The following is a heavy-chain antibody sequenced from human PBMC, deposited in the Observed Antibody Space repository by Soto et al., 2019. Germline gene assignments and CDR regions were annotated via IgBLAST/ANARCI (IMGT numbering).Heavy chain of an antibody. CDR2: IIPIFGTA. D-gene: IGHD2-2*01. J-gene: IGHJ6*02. CDR1: RCTFSIYA. V-gene: IGHV1-69*13. Sequence: SVKVSFKASRCTFSIYASSWVRQAPGQGRDWMGGIIPIFGTANCAQKFQGRVTITADESTSTAYMELSSLRSEDTAVYYCARGNCSSTSCYLSDYYYYYGMDVWGQGTTVTVSS. CDR3: ARGNCSSTSCYLSDYYYYYGMDV.